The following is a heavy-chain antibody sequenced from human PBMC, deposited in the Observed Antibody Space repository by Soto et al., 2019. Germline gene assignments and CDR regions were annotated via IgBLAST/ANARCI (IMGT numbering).Heavy chain of an antibody. CDR3: ARVGYYDSSGYYASFFDY. V-gene: IGHV3-33*01. Sequence: VQLLEAGGGLVQPGGSLRLSCVASGFTFSSYGMHWVRQAPGKGLEWVAVIWYDGSNKYYADSVKGRFTISRDNSKNTLYLQMNSLRAEDTAVYYCARVGYYDSSGYYASFFDYWGQGTLVTVSS. D-gene: IGHD3-22*01. CDR1: GFTFSSYG. J-gene: IGHJ4*02. CDR2: IWYDGSNK.